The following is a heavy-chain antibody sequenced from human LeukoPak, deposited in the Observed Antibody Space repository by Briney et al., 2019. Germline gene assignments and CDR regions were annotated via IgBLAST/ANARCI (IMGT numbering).Heavy chain of an antibody. CDR1: DGSISSYY. V-gene: IGHV4-59*01. CDR3: AREVNYYDSSGFDY. CDR2: IYYSGST. J-gene: IGHJ4*02. Sequence: SETLSLICTGSDGSISSYYWRWIRQPPGKGLEWTGYIYYSGSTNYNPSLKSRVTISVDTSKNQFSLKLSSVTAADTAVYYCAREVNYYDSSGFDYWGQGTLVTVSS. D-gene: IGHD3-22*01.